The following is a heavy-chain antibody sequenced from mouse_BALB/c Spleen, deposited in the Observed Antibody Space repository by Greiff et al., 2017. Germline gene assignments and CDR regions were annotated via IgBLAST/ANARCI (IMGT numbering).Heavy chain of an antibody. V-gene: IGHV14-3*02. CDR3: ARDGYDGAWCAY. CDR1: GFNIKDTY. J-gene: IGHJ3*01. Sequence: EVQLQQSGAELVKPGASVKLSCTASGFNIKDTYMHWVKQRPEQGLEWIGRIDPANGNTKYDPKFQGKATITADTSSNTAYLQLSSLTSEDTAVYYCARDGYDGAWCAYWGQGTLVTVSA. CDR2: IDPANGNT. D-gene: IGHD2-2*01.